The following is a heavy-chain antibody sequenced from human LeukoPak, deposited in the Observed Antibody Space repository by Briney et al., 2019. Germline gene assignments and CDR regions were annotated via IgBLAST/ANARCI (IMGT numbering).Heavy chain of an antibody. D-gene: IGHD3-16*01. Sequence: GESLKISCKGSGYNFPNYWIGWVRQMPGKGLEWLGIIYPGDSTTRYSPSLQGQVTVSADKSINTAYLQWSSLKASDTAMYYCARRGSDGNWFDPWGQGTLVTVPS. CDR3: ARRGSDGNWFDP. CDR1: GYNFPNYW. CDR2: IYPGDSTT. J-gene: IGHJ5*02. V-gene: IGHV5-51*01.